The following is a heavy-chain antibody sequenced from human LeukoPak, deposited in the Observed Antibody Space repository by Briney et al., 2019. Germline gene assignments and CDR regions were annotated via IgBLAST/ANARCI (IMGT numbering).Heavy chain of an antibody. Sequence: PGGSVRLSCAASGFTFSTYAMSWVCQAPGQGLEWVSTVSTSGRSTYYADSVKTRFTISGDNSKNTLFLQMNSLRAEDTAVYYCAKGLNGYGSGSYSHLDAFDIWGQGTRFTVSS. CDR2: VSTSGRST. J-gene: IGHJ3*02. CDR3: AKGLNGYGSGSYSHLDAFDI. V-gene: IGHV3-23*01. CDR1: GFTFSTYA. D-gene: IGHD3-10*01.